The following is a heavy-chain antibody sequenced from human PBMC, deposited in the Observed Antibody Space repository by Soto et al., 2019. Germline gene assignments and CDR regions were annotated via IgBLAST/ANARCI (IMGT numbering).Heavy chain of an antibody. D-gene: IGHD3-3*01. V-gene: IGHV3-33*01. CDR2: IWYDGSNK. CDR3: ARERLMNYDCLDY. CDR1: GFTFSSYG. Sequence: VVSLRLSCAASGFTFSSYGMHWVRQAPGKGLEWVAVIWYDGSNKYYADSVKGRFTISRDNSKNTLYLQMNSLRAEDTAVYYCARERLMNYDCLDYWGQGTLVTVSS. J-gene: IGHJ4*02.